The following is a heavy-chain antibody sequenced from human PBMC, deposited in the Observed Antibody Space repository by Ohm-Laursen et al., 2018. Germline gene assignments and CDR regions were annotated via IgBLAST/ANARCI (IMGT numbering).Heavy chain of an antibody. CDR2: IGTTPSTI. CDR3: ARGILDFWSGYEAPYYYGMDV. J-gene: IGHJ6*02. D-gene: IGHD3-3*01. V-gene: IGHV3-48*01. Sequence: SLRLSCAASGFTFSDYSMNWVRQAPGKGLEWVSYIGTTPSTIYYADSVKGRFTISRENAKNSLYLQMNSLRAGDTAVYYCARGILDFWSGYEAPYYYGMDVWGQGTTVTVSS. CDR1: GFTFSDYS.